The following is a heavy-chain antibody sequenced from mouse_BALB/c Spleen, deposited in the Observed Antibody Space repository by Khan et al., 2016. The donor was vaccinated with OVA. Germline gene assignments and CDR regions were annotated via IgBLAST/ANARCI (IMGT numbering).Heavy chain of an antibody. CDR3: TRGGYGGFAY. J-gene: IGHJ3*01. V-gene: IGHV1S81*02. Sequence: QIQLVQSGAELVKPGASVKLSCKASGYTFTSYQMYWVKQRPGQGLEWIGEINPSNGGTNFNEKFKSKATLTVDKSSSTAFMQLSSLTSEDSAVYYCTRGGYGGFAYWGQGTLVTVSA. CDR2: INPSNGGT. CDR1: GYTFTSYQ. D-gene: IGHD3-1*01.